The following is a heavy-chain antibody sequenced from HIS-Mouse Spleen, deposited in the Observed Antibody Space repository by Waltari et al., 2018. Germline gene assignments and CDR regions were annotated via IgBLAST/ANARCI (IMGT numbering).Heavy chain of an antibody. Sequence: EVQLVESGGGLVKPGGSLRLSCAASGFTFSNDWMSWVRQAPGKGLEWVGRIKSKTDGETKDDAAPVKGRFTISRDDSKNTLYLQMNSLKTEDTAVYYCTTASVSSWVFDPWGQGTLVTVSS. CDR3: TTASVSSWVFDP. CDR1: GFTFSNDW. V-gene: IGHV3-15*01. CDR2: IKSKTDGETK. J-gene: IGHJ5*02.